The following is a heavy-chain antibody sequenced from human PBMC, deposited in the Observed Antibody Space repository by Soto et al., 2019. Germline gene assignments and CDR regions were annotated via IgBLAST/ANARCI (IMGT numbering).Heavy chain of an antibody. CDR3: ARNILPYYYGTDD. Sequence: GGSLRLSCLASGFTFSSYAMTWVRQAPGKGLEWVSLISGNGGNTYYADSVKGRFTISRDNSKSTLYLQMNSLRAEETAVYYCARNILPYYYGTDDWGQGTLVTVSS. V-gene: IGHV3-23*01. CDR1: GFTFSSYA. D-gene: IGHD3-10*01. J-gene: IGHJ4*02. CDR2: ISGNGGNT.